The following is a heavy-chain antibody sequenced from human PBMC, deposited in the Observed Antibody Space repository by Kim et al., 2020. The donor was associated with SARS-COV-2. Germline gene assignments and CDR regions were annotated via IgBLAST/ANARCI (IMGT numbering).Heavy chain of an antibody. V-gene: IGHV4-59*01. Sequence: SETLSLTCTVSGGSISSYYWSWIRQPPGKGLEWIGYIYYSGSTNYNPSLKSRVTISVDTSKNQFSLKLSSVTAADTAVYYCAREGLTGTYDAFDIWGQGTMVTVSS. J-gene: IGHJ3*02. CDR2: IYYSGST. D-gene: IGHD7-27*01. CDR1: GGSISSYY. CDR3: AREGLTGTYDAFDI.